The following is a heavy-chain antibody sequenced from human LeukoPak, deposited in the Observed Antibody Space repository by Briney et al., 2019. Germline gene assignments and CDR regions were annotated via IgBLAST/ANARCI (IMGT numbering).Heavy chain of an antibody. Sequence: PSETLSLTCTVSGGSININTYYWGWIRQPPGKGLEWIGSIYYSGSTYNNRSLKRRLTISIDTSKNQFSLRLSSVTAADTAVYYCTREVEGYSYASGRFLHFDPWGQGTLVTVSS. CDR1: GGSININTYY. CDR2: IYYSGST. CDR3: TREVEGYSYASGRFLHFDP. V-gene: IGHV4-39*07. J-gene: IGHJ5*02. D-gene: IGHD3-10*01.